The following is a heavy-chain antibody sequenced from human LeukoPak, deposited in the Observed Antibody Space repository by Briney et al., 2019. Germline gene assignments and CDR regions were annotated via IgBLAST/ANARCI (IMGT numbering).Heavy chain of an antibody. D-gene: IGHD6-19*01. Sequence: SETLSLTCAVYGGSFSGYYWSWIRQPPGKGLEWIGEINHSGSTNYNPSLKSRVTISVDTSKNQFSLKLSSVTAADTAVYYCARLKVYSSGWYQAYYFDYWGQGTLVTVSS. CDR2: INHSGST. CDR3: ARLKVYSSGWYQAYYFDY. CDR1: GGSFSGYY. V-gene: IGHV4-34*01. J-gene: IGHJ4*02.